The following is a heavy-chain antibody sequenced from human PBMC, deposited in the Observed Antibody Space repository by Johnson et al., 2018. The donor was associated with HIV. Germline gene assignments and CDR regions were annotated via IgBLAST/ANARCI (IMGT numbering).Heavy chain of an antibody. V-gene: IGHV3-13*01. D-gene: IGHD6-19*01. CDR3: ARDRLYSSGWYGTDAFDI. CDR2: IGTAGDT. J-gene: IGHJ3*02. CDR1: GFTFSSYD. Sequence: VQLVESGGGVVQPGRSLRLSCAASGFTFSSYDMHWVRQTTGKVLQWVSGIGTAGDTYYSGSVKGRFTISRDNSKNTLYLQMNSLRAEDTAVYYCARDRLYSSGWYGTDAFDIWGQGTMVTVSS.